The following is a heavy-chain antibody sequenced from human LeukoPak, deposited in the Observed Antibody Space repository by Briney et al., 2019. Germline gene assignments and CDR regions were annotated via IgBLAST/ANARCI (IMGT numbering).Heavy chain of an antibody. J-gene: IGHJ4*02. CDR3: ARTTMVRGVHTTLDY. Sequence: GGSLRLSCAASGFAFSNYWMSWVRQAPGKGLEWVANMKFNGSEKYYVDSVKGRFTISRDNAKNSLYLQMNSLRAEDTAVYYCARTTMVRGVHTTLDYWGQGTLVTVSS. D-gene: IGHD3-10*01. CDR1: GFAFSNYW. V-gene: IGHV3-7*01. CDR2: MKFNGSEK.